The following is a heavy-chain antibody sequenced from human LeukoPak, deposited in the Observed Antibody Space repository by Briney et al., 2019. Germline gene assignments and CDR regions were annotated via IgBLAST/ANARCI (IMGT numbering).Heavy chain of an antibody. CDR2: IYHSGST. CDR1: GGSISSYY. J-gene: IGHJ3*02. Sequence: SETLSLTCTVSGGSISSYYWSWIRQPPGKGLEWIGYIYHSGSTYYNPSLKSRVTISVDRSKNQFSLKLSSVTAADTAVYYCARVRSSGWSRDFDIWGQGTMVTVSS. V-gene: IGHV4-59*12. CDR3: ARVRSSGWSRDFDI. D-gene: IGHD6-19*01.